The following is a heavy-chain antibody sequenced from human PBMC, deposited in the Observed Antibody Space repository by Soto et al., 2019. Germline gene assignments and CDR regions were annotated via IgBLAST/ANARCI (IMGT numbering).Heavy chain of an antibody. Sequence: PSETLSLTCTVSGGSISSGDYYWSWIRQPPGKGLEWIGYIYYSGSAYYNPSLKSRVTISVDTSKNQFSLKLSSVTAADTAVHYCARDWADYYDSSEPSWGQGTLVTVSS. V-gene: IGHV4-30-4*01. J-gene: IGHJ5*02. CDR2: IYYSGSA. CDR1: GGSISSGDYY. CDR3: ARDWADYYDSSEPS. D-gene: IGHD3-22*01.